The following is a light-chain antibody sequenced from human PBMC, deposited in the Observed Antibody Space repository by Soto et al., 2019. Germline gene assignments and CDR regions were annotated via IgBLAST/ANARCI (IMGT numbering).Light chain of an antibody. J-gene: IGKJ4*01. CDR2: DAS. Sequence: VLTQSPATLSLSPGERATLSCRASQSVSTYLAWYQQKPGQAPRLLIYDASNRATGIPARFSGSGSGTDFTLTISSLEPEVFAVYYCQQRINWPPVTFGGGTKVEIK. CDR1: QSVSTY. V-gene: IGKV3-11*01. CDR3: QQRINWPPVT.